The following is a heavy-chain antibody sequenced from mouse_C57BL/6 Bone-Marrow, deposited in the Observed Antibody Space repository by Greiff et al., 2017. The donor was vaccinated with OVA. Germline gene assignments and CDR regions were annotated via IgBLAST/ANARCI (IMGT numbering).Heavy chain of an antibody. J-gene: IGHJ1*03. D-gene: IGHD1-1*01. CDR2: INPYNGDT. CDR1: GYSFTGYF. V-gene: IGHV1-20*01. Sequence: EVQLKESGPELVKPGDSVKISCKASGYSFTGYFMNWVMQSHGKSLEWIGRINPYNGDTFYNQKFKGKATLTVDKSSSTAHMELRSLTSEDSAVYYCARGYGSSYWYFDVWGTGTTVTVSS. CDR3: ARGYGSSYWYFDV.